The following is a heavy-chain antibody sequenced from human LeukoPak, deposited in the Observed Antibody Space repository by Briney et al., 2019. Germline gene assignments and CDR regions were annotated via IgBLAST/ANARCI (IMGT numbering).Heavy chain of an antibody. D-gene: IGHD2-2*01. CDR2: ISAYNGNT. CDR1: GYTFSSYG. Sequence: ASVKVSCEASGYTFSSYGISWVRQAPGQGLEWMGWISAYNGNTNYAQKLQGRVTMTTDTSTSTAYMELRSLRSDDTAVYYCARDADIVVVPAATNTFDYWGQGTLVTVSS. J-gene: IGHJ4*02. V-gene: IGHV1-18*01. CDR3: ARDADIVVVPAATNTFDY.